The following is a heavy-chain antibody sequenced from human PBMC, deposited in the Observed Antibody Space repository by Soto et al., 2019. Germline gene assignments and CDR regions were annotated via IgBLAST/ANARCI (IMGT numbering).Heavy chain of an antibody. CDR2: MNPNSGNT. Sequence: QVQLVQSGAEVKKPGASVKVSCKASKYTFTSYDIHWVRQATGQGLEWMGWMNPNSGNTGYAQKFQGRVTMTRNTSINTAYMELSSLRSEDTAVYYCARRDRSSSAGHYGMDVWGQGTTVTVSS. D-gene: IGHD6-6*01. CDR1: KYTFTSYD. J-gene: IGHJ6*02. V-gene: IGHV1-8*01. CDR3: ARRDRSSSAGHYGMDV.